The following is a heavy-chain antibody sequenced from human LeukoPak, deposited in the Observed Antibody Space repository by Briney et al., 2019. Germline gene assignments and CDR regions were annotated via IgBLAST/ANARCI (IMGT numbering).Heavy chain of an antibody. Sequence: GGSLRLSCAASGFTFDTYMMSWVRQAPGEGLERVSAISGSGGSTYYADSVKGRFTISRDNSKNTLYLQMNSLRAEDTAVYYCAKDGVAIFGVVTPPPYFDYWGQGTLVTVSS. CDR2: ISGSGGST. D-gene: IGHD3-3*01. J-gene: IGHJ4*02. CDR1: GFTFDTYM. V-gene: IGHV3-23*01. CDR3: AKDGVAIFGVVTPPPYFDY.